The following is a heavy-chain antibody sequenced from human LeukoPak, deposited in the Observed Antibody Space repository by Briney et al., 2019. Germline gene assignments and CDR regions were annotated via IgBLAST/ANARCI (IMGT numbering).Heavy chain of an antibody. Sequence: ASVKVSCKTFGYIFSNYGISWVRQAPGQGLEWMGWISAYNGNTNYAQKFQGRVTMTTDTSTSTAYMELRSLRSDDTAVYYCARVRYRLAETYIDYWGQGTLVTVSS. CDR2: ISAYNGNT. CDR3: ARVRYRLAETYIDY. CDR1: GYIFSNYG. D-gene: IGHD3-16*01. J-gene: IGHJ4*02. V-gene: IGHV1-18*01.